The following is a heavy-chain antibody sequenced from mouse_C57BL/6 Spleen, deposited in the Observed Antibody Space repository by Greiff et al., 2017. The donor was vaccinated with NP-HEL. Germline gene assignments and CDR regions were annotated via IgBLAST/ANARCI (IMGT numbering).Heavy chain of an antibody. D-gene: IGHD1-1*01. CDR1: GYTFTSYW. Sequence: QVQLQQPGAELVMPGASVKLSCKASGYTFTSYWMHWVKQRPGQGLEWIGEIDPSDSYTNYNQKFKGKSTLTVDKSSSTAYMQLSSLTSEDSAVYYCARRYYGSSHYAMDYWGQGTSVTVSS. CDR2: IDPSDSYT. V-gene: IGHV1-69*01. J-gene: IGHJ4*01. CDR3: ARRYYGSSHYAMDY.